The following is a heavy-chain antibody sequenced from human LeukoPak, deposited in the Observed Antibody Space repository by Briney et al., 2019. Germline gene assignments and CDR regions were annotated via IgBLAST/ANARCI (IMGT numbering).Heavy chain of an antibody. Sequence: PVGSLRLSCAVSGFAFSDYGVHWVRQAPGKGLEWLAVISYDGSNAYYADSVKGRFTISRDNSKNTLSLQMNSLRAEDTAVYYCAKSNSGWYVPPSDWGQGTLVSVSS. CDR3: AKSNSGWYVPPSD. V-gene: IGHV3-30*18. J-gene: IGHJ4*02. CDR1: GFAFSDYG. D-gene: IGHD6-19*01. CDR2: ISYDGSNA.